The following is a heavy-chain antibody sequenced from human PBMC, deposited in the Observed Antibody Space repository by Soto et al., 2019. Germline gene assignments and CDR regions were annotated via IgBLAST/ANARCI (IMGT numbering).Heavy chain of an antibody. CDR2: IDPSDSQT. V-gene: IGHV5-10-1*01. D-gene: IGHD3-22*01. Sequence: PGESLKISCTGSGYSFAGYWITWVRQKPGKGLEWMGRIDPSDSQTYYSPSFRGHVTISVTKSITTVFLQWSSLRASDTAMYYCARQIYDSDTGPNFQYYFDSWGRGTPVTASS. CDR1: GYSFAGYW. CDR3: ARQIYDSDTGPNFQYYFDS. J-gene: IGHJ4*02.